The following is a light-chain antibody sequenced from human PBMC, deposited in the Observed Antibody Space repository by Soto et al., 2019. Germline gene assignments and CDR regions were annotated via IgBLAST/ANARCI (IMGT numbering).Light chain of an antibody. CDR2: KAS. Sequence: DIQMTQSPSTLPASVGDRITITCRASQSISSWLAWYQQKPGKAPKLLIYKASSLESGVPSRFSGSGSGTELTLTISILQRDDVATYYRQQFNRLYTVGQGSKLEIK. V-gene: IGKV1-5*03. CDR1: QSISSW. CDR3: QQFNRLYT. J-gene: IGKJ2*01.